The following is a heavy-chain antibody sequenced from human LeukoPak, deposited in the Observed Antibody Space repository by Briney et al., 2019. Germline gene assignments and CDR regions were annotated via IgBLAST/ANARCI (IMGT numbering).Heavy chain of an antibody. Sequence: SETLSLTCTVSGGSISGYYWSWIRQPPGKGPEWIGYIYYSGSTKYNPSLKSRVTISVDTSKNQFSLTLSSVTAADTAIYYCARIHRYCSGGNCYVNDYWGQGALVTVSP. CDR3: ARIHRYCSGGNCYVNDY. CDR2: IYYSGST. J-gene: IGHJ4*02. D-gene: IGHD2-15*01. CDR1: GGSISGYY. V-gene: IGHV4-59*01.